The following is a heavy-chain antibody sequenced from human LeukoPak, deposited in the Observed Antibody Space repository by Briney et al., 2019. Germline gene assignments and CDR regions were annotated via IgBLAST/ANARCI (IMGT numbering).Heavy chain of an antibody. V-gene: IGHV3-23*01. CDR2: ISGSGDNT. D-gene: IGHD6-19*01. Sequence: PGGSLRLSCAASGFTFSNYYMSWVRQAPGKGLEWVSTISGSGDNTYYADSVKGRFTISRDNSRNTLYLHMNSLRAEDTAVYYCAKSAVAGWVRDFDYWGQGTLVTVSS. J-gene: IGHJ4*02. CDR3: AKSAVAGWVRDFDY. CDR1: GFTFSNYY.